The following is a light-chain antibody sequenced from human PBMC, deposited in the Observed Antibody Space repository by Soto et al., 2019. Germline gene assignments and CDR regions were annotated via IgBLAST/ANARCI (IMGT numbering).Light chain of an antibody. CDR1: QSISNY. CDR2: DVS. J-gene: IGKJ2*01. V-gene: IGKV3-11*01. Sequence: EIDLTQSPATLSLSPGERATLSCRASQSISNYLAWYQQKPGQAPRLLIYDVSNRATGTPARFSGSGSGTDFTLTISSLEPEDFAVYYWQPRSNWYILGQGTKLEIK. CDR3: QPRSNWYI.